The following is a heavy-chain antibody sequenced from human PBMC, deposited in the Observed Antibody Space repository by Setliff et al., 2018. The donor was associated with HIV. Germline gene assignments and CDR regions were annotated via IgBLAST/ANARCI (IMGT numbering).Heavy chain of an antibody. CDR1: GGSISSYY. CDR3: ARASGPGTYWYFDL. D-gene: IGHD1-26*01. V-gene: IGHV4-59*01. J-gene: IGHJ2*01. CDR2: IYYSGST. Sequence: PSDTLSLTCTVSGGSISSYYWSWVRQPPGKGLEWIGYIYYSGSTNYNPSLKSRVTISVDTSKNQFSLKLSSVTAADTAVYYCARASGPGTYWYFDLWGRGTLVTVSS.